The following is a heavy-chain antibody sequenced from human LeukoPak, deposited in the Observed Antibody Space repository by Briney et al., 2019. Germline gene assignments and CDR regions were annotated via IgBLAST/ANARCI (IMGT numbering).Heavy chain of an antibody. J-gene: IGHJ4*02. Sequence: PGRSLRLSCAASGFTFSSYAMHWVRQAPGKGLEWVAVISYDGSNKYYADSVKGRFTISRDNSKNTLYLQMNSLRAEDTAVYYCARGGGVLRFLESAFDYWGQGTLVTVSS. V-gene: IGHV3-30*01. D-gene: IGHD3-3*01. CDR1: GFTFSSYA. CDR3: ARGGGVLRFLESAFDY. CDR2: ISYDGSNK.